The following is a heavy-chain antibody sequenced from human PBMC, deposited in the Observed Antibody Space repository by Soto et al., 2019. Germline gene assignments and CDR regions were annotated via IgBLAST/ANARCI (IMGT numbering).Heavy chain of an antibody. CDR3: ARDEYYYDSSGSRTWYLDL. CDR2: IYTSGST. J-gene: IGHJ2*01. V-gene: IGHV4-4*07. CDR1: GGSISSYY. Sequence: PSETLSLTCTVSGGSISSYYWSWIRQPAGKGLEWIGRIYTSGSTNYNPSLKSRVTMSVDTSKNQFSLKLSSVTAADTAVYYCARDEYYYDSSGSRTWYLDLWGRGTLVTVSS. D-gene: IGHD3-22*01.